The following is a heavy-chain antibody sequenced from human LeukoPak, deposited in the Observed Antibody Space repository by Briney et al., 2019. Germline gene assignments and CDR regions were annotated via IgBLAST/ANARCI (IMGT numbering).Heavy chain of an antibody. J-gene: IGHJ4*02. V-gene: IGHV3-21*01. CDR2: ISSSSSYI. CDR1: GFTFSSYG. D-gene: IGHD6-19*01. Sequence: GGSLRLSCAASGFTFSSYGMNWVRQAPGKGLEWVSSISSSSSYIYYADSVKGRFTISRDNAKNSLYLQMNSLRAEDTAVYYCARGTRGIVLAGEFFDYWGQGTLVTVSS. CDR3: ARGTRGIVLAGEFFDY.